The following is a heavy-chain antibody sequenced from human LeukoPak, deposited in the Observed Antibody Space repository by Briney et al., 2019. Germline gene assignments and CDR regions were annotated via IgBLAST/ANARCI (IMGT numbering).Heavy chain of an antibody. J-gene: IGHJ5*02. Sequence: PGGSLRLSCAASGFTFDDYAMHWVRQAPGKGLEWVSGISWNSGSIGYADSVKGRFTISRDNAKNSLYLQMNSLRAEDTAVYYCAREESSSWYGGDWFDPWGQGTLVTVSS. V-gene: IGHV3-9*01. D-gene: IGHD6-13*01. CDR2: ISWNSGSI. CDR1: GFTFDDYA. CDR3: AREESSSWYGGDWFDP.